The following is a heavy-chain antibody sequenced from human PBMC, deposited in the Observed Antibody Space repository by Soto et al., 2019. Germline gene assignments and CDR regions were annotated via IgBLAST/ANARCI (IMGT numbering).Heavy chain of an antibody. D-gene: IGHD4-4*01. V-gene: IGHV4-31*03. J-gene: IGHJ3*02. CDR3: ASVQLLGIPNAFDI. CDR2: IYYSGST. CDR1: GGSISSGGYY. Sequence: QVQLQESGPGLVKPSQTLSLTCTVSGGSISSGGYYWSWIRQHSGKGLEWIGYIYYSGSTYYNPSLKSRVTISVDTSKNQFSLKLSSVTAADTAVYYCASVQLLGIPNAFDIWGQGTMVTVSS.